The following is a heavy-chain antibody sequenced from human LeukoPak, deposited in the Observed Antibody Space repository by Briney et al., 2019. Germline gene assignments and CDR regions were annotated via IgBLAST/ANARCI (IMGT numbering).Heavy chain of an antibody. CDR1: GGSISSYC. J-gene: IGHJ4*02. V-gene: IGHV4-59*01. Sequence: PSETLSLTCTVSGGSISSYCWSWIRQPPGKGLEWIGYIYYSGSTNYNPSLKSRVTISVDTSKNQFSLKLSSVTAADTAVYYCAREILTYCGGDCYSGYFDYWGQGTLVTVSS. D-gene: IGHD2-21*02. CDR3: AREILTYCGGDCYSGYFDY. CDR2: IYYSGST.